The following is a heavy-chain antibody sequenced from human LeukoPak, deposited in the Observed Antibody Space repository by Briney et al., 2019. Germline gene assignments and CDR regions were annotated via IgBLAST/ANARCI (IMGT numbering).Heavy chain of an antibody. J-gene: IGHJ3*02. V-gene: IGHV5-51*01. Sequence: MRGESLKISCKGSGYTFTTYWIGWVRQMPGKGLEWMGIIYPGDSDTRYSPSFQGQVTISADKSISTAYLQWSSLKASDTAMYYCARRLRSSSWYGSLVFAFDIWGQGTMVTVSS. CDR2: IYPGDSDT. D-gene: IGHD6-13*01. CDR3: ARRLRSSSWYGSLVFAFDI. CDR1: GYTFTTYW.